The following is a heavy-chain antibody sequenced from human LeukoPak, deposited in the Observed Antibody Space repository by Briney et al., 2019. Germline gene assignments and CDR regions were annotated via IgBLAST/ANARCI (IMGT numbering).Heavy chain of an antibody. V-gene: IGHV4-59*01. CDR3: ARVGFTYSSSWSQRFDP. J-gene: IGHJ5*02. D-gene: IGHD6-13*01. CDR1: GGSISSYY. CDR2: IYYSGST. Sequence: SETLSLTCTVSGGSISSYYWSWIRQPPGKGLEWIGYIYYSGSTNYNPSLKSRVTISVDTSKNQFSLKLSSVTAADTAVYYCARVGFTYSSSWSQRFDPWGQGTLVTVSS.